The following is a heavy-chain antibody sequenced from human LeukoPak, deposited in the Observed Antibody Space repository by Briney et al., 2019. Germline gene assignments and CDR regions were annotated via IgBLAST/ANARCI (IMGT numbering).Heavy chain of an antibody. V-gene: IGHV4-31*11. Sequence: PSQTLSLTCAVSGGSISGGGYSWSWIRQHPGKGLEWIGYIYYSGSTYYNPSLKSRVTISVDTSKNQFSLKLSSVTAADTAVYYCAREETYYYYYDLDVWGQGTSVTVSS. CDR1: GGSISGGGYS. J-gene: IGHJ6*02. CDR3: AREETYYYYYDLDV. CDR2: IYYSGST.